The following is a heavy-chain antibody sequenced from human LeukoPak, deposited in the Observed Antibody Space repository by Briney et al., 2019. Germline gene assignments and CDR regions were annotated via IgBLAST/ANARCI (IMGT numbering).Heavy chain of an antibody. Sequence: SETLSLTCSVSGGSISSYYWIWIRQPPGKGLEWSGNIYYRGSANYNASLKSRVTISVDTSKSQFSLKLSSVTAADRAVYYCARLLFRYCSGGSCPDAFDIWGQGTMVTVSS. CDR1: GGSISSYY. D-gene: IGHD2-15*01. CDR3: ARLLFRYCSGGSCPDAFDI. CDR2: IYYRGSA. V-gene: IGHV4-59*08. J-gene: IGHJ3*02.